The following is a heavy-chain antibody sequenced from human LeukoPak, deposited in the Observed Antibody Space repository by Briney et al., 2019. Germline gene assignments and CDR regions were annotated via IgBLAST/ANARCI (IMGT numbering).Heavy chain of an antibody. CDR2: IYTSGST. J-gene: IGHJ3*02. D-gene: IGHD2-2*01. V-gene: IGHV4-61*02. Sequence: PSQTLSLTCTVSGGSISSGSYHWSWIRQPAGKGLEWIGRIYTSGSTNYNPSLKSRVTISVDTSKNQFSLKLSSVTAADTAVYYCARGSKEYELGYCSSTSCLSDAFDIWGQGTMVTVPS. CDR1: GGSISSGSYH. CDR3: ARGSKEYELGYCSSTSCLSDAFDI.